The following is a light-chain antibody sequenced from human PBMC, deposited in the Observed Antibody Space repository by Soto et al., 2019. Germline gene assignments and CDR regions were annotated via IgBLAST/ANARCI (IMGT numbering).Light chain of an antibody. CDR1: SSDVGGYNY. CDR3: SSYTSSSTWV. Sequence: QSVLTQPASVSGSPGQSITISCTGTSSDVGGYNYVSWYQQHPGKAPKLIIYEVSSRPSGVSNRFSGSKSGNTASLTISGLQAEDEADYYCSSYTSSSTWVFGGGTKVTVL. J-gene: IGLJ3*02. CDR2: EVS. V-gene: IGLV2-14*01.